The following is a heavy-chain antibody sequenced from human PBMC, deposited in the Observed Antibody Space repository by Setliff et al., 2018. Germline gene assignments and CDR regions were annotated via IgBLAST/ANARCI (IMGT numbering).Heavy chain of an antibody. CDR2: INPNSGGT. J-gene: IGHJ5*02. CDR3: ARDLYYYDSSGWYISSDNWFDP. D-gene: IGHD3-22*01. V-gene: IGHV1-2*06. CDR1: GYTFTGYY. Sequence: ASVKVSCKASGYTFTGYYMHWVRQAPGQGLEWMGRINPNSGGTNYAQKFQGRVTMTRDTSISTAYMELSRLRSDDTAVYYCARDLYYYDSSGWYISSDNWFDPWGQGTLVTVSS.